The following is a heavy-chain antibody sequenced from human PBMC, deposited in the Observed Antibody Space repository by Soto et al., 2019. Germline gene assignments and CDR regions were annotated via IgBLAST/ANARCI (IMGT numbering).Heavy chain of an antibody. J-gene: IGHJ1*01. CDR3: ARRDDSPTAEYFQH. Sequence: SVKVSCKASGGTFSSYAISWVRQAPGQGLEWMGGIIPIFGTANYAQKFQGRVTITADKSTSTAYMELSSLKASDTAMYYCARRDDSPTAEYFQHWGQGTLVTVSS. D-gene: IGHD2-21*01. CDR1: GGTFSSYA. V-gene: IGHV1-69*06. CDR2: IIPIFGTA.